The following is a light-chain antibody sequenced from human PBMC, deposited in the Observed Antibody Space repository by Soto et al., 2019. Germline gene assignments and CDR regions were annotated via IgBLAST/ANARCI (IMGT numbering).Light chain of an antibody. CDR3: QQYDSLPVT. CDR2: DAS. J-gene: IGKJ4*01. Sequence: QMTQSPSSVSASVGDRVTITCQASQGISYYLSWYQQRPGKAPNLLIYDASYLQTGVPSRFSGSGSGTDFTFTISSLQPEDIGTYYCQQYDSLPVTFGGGTKVEI. CDR1: QGISYY. V-gene: IGKV1-33*01.